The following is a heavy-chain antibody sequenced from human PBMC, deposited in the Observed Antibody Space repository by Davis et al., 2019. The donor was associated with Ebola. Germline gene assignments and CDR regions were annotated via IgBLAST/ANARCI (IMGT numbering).Heavy chain of an antibody. Sequence: GGSLRLSCAASGFTFSSYSMNWVRQAPGKGLEWVAVISYDGSNKYYADSVKGRFTISRDNSKNTLYLQMNSLRAEDTAVYYCARVRPPIDYWGQGTLVTVSS. CDR1: GFTFSSYS. J-gene: IGHJ4*02. V-gene: IGHV3-30*03. CDR2: ISYDGSNK. CDR3: ARVRPPIDY.